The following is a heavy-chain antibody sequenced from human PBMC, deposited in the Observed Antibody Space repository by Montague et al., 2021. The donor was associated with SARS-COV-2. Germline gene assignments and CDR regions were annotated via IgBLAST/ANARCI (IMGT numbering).Heavy chain of an antibody. J-gene: IGHJ3*02. CDR1: GFTFGSYA. V-gene: IGHV3-30*04. CDR3: ARDPDGYNEDGAFDI. CDR2: ISYDGSNK. D-gene: IGHD5-24*01. Sequence: SLRLSCAASGFTFGSYAMHWVRQAPGKGLEWVAVISYDGSNKYYLDSVKGRFTISRDNSKNTLYLQMNSLRAEDTAVYYCARDPDGYNEDGAFDIWGQGTMVTVSS.